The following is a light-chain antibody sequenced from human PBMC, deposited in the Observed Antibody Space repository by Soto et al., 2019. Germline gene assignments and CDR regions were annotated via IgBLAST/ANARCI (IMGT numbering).Light chain of an antibody. V-gene: IGKV3-20*01. CDR2: GAS. J-gene: IGKJ1*01. Sequence: EIVLTQSPGTLSLSPGERATLSCRASQSVSSSYLALYQQKPGQAPRLLIYGASSMATGIPDRFSGSGSGTDFTLTISRLEPEDFSVYYCQQYGSSAWTFGQGTKVEIK. CDR1: QSVSSSY. CDR3: QQYGSSAWT.